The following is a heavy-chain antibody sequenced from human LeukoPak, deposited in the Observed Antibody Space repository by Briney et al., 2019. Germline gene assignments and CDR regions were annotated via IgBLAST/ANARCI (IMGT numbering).Heavy chain of an antibody. CDR3: ARAETGVVFDL. CDR2: IYYSGST. V-gene: IGHV4-59*01. J-gene: IGHJ2*01. D-gene: IGHD7-27*01. CDR1: GGSISSYY. Sequence: SETLSLTCTVSGGSISSYYWSWIRQPPGKGLEWIGYIYYSGSTNYNPSLKSRVTMSLDPSKNQFSLKLNSVTAADTAVYYCARAETGVVFDLWGRGTLVTVSS.